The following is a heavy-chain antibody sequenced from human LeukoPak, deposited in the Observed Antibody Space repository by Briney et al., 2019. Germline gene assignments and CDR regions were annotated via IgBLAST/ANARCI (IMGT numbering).Heavy chain of an antibody. V-gene: IGHV3-21*01. J-gene: IGHJ4*02. Sequence: PGGSLRLSCAASGFTFSSYSMNWVRQAPGKGLEWVSSISSSSSYIYYADSVKGRFTISRDNAKNSLYLQMNSLRAEDTAVYYCSVGHIVVVVAAIRYWGQGTLVTVSS. CDR2: ISSSSSYI. D-gene: IGHD2-15*01. CDR3: SVGHIVVVVAAIRY. CDR1: GFTFSSYS.